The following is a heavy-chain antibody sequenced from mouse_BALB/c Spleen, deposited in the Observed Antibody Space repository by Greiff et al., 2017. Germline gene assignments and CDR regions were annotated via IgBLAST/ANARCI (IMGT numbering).Heavy chain of an antibody. CDR3: ARDGSSYVGYAMDY. CDR1: GFSLTSYG. J-gene: IGHJ4*01. Sequence: VKVVESGPGLVAPSQSLSITCTVSGFSLTSYGVHWVRQPPGKGLEWLGVIWAGGSTNYNSALMSRLSISKDNSKSQVFLKMNSLQTDDTAMYYCARDGSSYVGYAMDYWGQGTSVTVSS. CDR2: IWAGGST. D-gene: IGHD1-1*01. V-gene: IGHV2-9*02.